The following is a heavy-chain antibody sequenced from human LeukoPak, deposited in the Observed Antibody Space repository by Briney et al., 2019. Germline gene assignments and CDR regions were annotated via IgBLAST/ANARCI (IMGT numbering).Heavy chain of an antibody. CDR2: ISGSDSST. CDR3: AKDQDVYSGSQS. V-gene: IGHV3-23*01. Sequence: GGSLRLSCAASGFTFSGYAMSWVRQAPGKGLEWVSTISGSDSSTYYADSVRGRFTISRDNSKNTVFLQMNSLRVEDTAIYYCAKDQDVYSGSQSWGQGTLVTVSS. J-gene: IGHJ4*02. D-gene: IGHD1-26*01. CDR1: GFTFSGYA.